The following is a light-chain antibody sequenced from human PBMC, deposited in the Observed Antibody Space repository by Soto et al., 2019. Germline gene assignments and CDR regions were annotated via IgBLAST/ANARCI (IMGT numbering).Light chain of an antibody. V-gene: IGLV2-14*01. CDR2: EVS. CDR1: SSDVGGYNY. J-gene: IGLJ3*02. CDR3: SSYTSSITHV. Sequence: QSALTQPASVSGSPGQSITISCTGTSSDVGGYNYVSWYQQHPGKAPKLMIYEVSNRPSGVSNRFSGSKSGNTASLTISGLQAEDEADYYCSSYTSSITHVFGGGTKVTVL.